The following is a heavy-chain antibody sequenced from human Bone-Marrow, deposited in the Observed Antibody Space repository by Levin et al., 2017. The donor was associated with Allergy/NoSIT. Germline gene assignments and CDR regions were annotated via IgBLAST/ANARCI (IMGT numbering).Heavy chain of an antibody. CDR1: GGSISSGDYY. D-gene: IGHD5-12*01. V-gene: IGHV4-30-4*01. J-gene: IGHJ3*02. CDR3: AGELATSDAFDI. Sequence: SETLSLTCTVSGGSISSGDYYWTWIRQSPGKDLEWLGYIYHSGNTYYNPALKSRVTISIDTSKNQFSLKLASVTAADTAVYYCAGELATSDAFDIWGRGIMVSVSS. CDR2: IYHSGNT.